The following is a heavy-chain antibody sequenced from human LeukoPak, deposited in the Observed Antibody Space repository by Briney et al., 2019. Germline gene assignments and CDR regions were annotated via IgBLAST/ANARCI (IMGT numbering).Heavy chain of an antibody. Sequence: GGSLTLSCTASGFTFSSNTMSWVRQAQGKGLGWVSAVSSSGSSRYYEDSVKGRFTISRDNTKNNLYLQMQSLRAEDTAVYYCAKPGHHDYYDSSGGDYFDYWGQGTLVTVSS. D-gene: IGHD3-22*01. V-gene: IGHV3-23*01. CDR1: GFTFSSNT. CDR2: VSSSGSSR. J-gene: IGHJ4*02. CDR3: AKPGHHDYYDSSGGDYFDY.